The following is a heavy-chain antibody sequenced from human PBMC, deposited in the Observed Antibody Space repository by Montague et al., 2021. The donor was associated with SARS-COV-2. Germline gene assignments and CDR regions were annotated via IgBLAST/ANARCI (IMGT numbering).Heavy chain of an antibody. V-gene: IGHV6-1*01. J-gene: IGHJ1*01. CDR3: AREGDYGGTWYSFLQN. D-gene: IGHD4-17*01. CDR2: TFYRSQWHT. Sequence: CAISGDSVSSDTAAWHWIRQSPSRGLEWLGRTFYRSQWHTDSAASVRSRISFSGDISKNQFSLHLNSVNPEDTAIYYCAREGDYGGTWYSFLQNWGQGTLVIVSS. CDR1: GDSVSSDTAA.